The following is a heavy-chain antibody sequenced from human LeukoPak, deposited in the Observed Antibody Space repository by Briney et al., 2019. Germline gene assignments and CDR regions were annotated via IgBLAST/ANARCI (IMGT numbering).Heavy chain of an antibody. CDR1: GFTFSSYG. Sequence: GRSLRLSCAASGFTFSSYGMHWVRQAPGKGLEWVARIWYDGGNKYYADSVKGRFTISRDNSKNTLYLQMNSLTAEDTAVYYCARDIEEGRGDLRLGFDSWGQGTLVTVSS. J-gene: IGHJ4*02. V-gene: IGHV3-33*01. D-gene: IGHD7-27*01. CDR3: ARDIEEGRGDLRLGFDS. CDR2: IWYDGGNK.